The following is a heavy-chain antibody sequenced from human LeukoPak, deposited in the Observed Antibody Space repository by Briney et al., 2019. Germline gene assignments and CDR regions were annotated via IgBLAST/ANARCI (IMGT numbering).Heavy chain of an antibody. D-gene: IGHD6-19*01. CDR2: INPNSGGT. Sequence: ASVKVSCKASGYTFTGYYMHWVRQAPGQGLEWMGWINPNSGGTNYAQKFQGRGTMTRDTSISTAYMEVSRLRSYDTAVYYCAILPRSSGSNDYWGQGTLVTVSS. CDR1: GYTFTGYY. V-gene: IGHV1-2*02. CDR3: AILPRSSGSNDY. J-gene: IGHJ4*02.